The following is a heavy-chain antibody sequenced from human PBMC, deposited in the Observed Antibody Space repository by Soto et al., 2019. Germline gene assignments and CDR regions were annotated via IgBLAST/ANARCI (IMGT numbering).Heavy chain of an antibody. Sequence: QVQLVQSGDEVRKPGSSVKVSCKASGYIFVNYGIAWVRQAPGQGLEWMGWISPYSGNTHYASKVQGRLTMTTDTSTSTAYXXXXXXTSDXXAXYXCAMVDNYVTPTPQDVWGQGTTVTVSS. CDR3: AMVDNYVTPTPQDV. D-gene: IGHD3-16*01. V-gene: IGHV1-18*01. J-gene: IGHJ6*02. CDR2: ISPYSGNT. CDR1: GYIFVNYG.